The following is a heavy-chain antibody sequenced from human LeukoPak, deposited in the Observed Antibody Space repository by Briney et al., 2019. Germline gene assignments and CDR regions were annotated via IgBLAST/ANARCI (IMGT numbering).Heavy chain of an antibody. J-gene: IGHJ4*02. CDR2: INPNSGGT. V-gene: IGHV1-2*02. Sequence: GSVKDSCKASGYRFTGYYIHWVRQAPGQGLEWMAWINPNSGGTNYAQNFHGRVTVTRDTSVSAAYREVSRLRSDDTAVYYCARDRRGYYDSGSYYPLIWGQGTLVTVSS. D-gene: IGHD3-10*01. CDR3: ARDRRGYYDSGSYYPLI. CDR1: GYRFTGYY.